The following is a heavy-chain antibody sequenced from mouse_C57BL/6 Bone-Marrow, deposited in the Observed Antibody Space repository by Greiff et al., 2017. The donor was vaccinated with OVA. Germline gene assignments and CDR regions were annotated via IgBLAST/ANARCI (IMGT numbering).Heavy chain of an antibody. J-gene: IGHJ3*01. V-gene: IGHV5-17*01. Sequence: DVKLVESGGGLVKPGGSLKLSCAASGFTFSDYGMHWVRQAPEKGLEWVAYISSGSSTIYYADTVKGRFTISRDNAKNTLFLQMTSLRSEDTAMYYCARGNYYGSSLFAYWGQGTLVTVSA. CDR2: ISSGSSTI. CDR1: GFTFSDYG. D-gene: IGHD1-1*01. CDR3: ARGNYYGSSLFAY.